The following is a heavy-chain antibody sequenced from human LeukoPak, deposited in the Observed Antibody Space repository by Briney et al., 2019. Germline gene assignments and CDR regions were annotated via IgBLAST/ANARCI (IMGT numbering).Heavy chain of an antibody. CDR3: ASALSNHYGMDV. CDR2: INPNSGGT. J-gene: IGHJ6*02. CDR1: GYTFTVYY. D-gene: IGHD3-3*02. Sequence: ASVNVSCTASGYTFTVYYMHWVRQAPGQGLEWMGWINPNSGGTNYAQKFQGWVTMTRDTSISTAYMELSRLRSDDTAVYYCASALSNHYGMDVWGQGTTVTVSS. V-gene: IGHV1-2*04.